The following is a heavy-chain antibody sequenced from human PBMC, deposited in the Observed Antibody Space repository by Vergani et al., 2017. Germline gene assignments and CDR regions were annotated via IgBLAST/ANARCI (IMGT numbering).Heavy chain of an antibody. CDR2: INPSGGST. CDR3: ARVRSGYYMDV. Sequence: QVQLVQSGAEVKKPGASVKVSCKASGYIFTNYYMHWVRQAPGQGLEWMGKINPSGGSTSYAQKFQGRVTMTRDTSTSTVYMELSSLRSEDTAMYYCARVRSGYYMDVWGKGTTVTVSS. CDR1: GYIFTNYY. V-gene: IGHV1-46*03. D-gene: IGHD3-10*01. J-gene: IGHJ6*03.